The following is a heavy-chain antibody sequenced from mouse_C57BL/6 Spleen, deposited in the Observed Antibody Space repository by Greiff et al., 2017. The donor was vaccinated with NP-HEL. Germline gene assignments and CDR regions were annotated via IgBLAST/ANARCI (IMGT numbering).Heavy chain of an antibody. Sequence: VQLQQPGAELVKPGASVKLSCKASGYTFTSYWMHWVKQRPGQGLEWIGMIHPNSGSTNYNEKFKSKATLTVDKSSSTAYMQLSSLTSDDSAVYYCARGHDYDAWFAYWGQGTLVTVSA. CDR3: ARGHDYDAWFAY. D-gene: IGHD2-4*01. V-gene: IGHV1-64*01. J-gene: IGHJ3*01. CDR1: GYTFTSYW. CDR2: IHPNSGST.